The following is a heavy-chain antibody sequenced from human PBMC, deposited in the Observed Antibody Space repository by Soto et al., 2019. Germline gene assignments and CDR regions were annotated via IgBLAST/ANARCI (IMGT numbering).Heavy chain of an antibody. J-gene: IGHJ4*02. Sequence: EVQLVESGGGLVQPGGPLRLSCAASGFTFGSYWMTWVRQAPGKGLEWVASIKEDGSEKNYVGSVKGRFTISRDKAKNSLYLQMNSLRAEDTAVYYCVRWVDDGDYGDYWGQGTLVTVSS. CDR1: GFTFGSYW. CDR3: VRWVDDGDYGDY. D-gene: IGHD4-17*01. CDR2: IKEDGSEK. V-gene: IGHV3-7*01.